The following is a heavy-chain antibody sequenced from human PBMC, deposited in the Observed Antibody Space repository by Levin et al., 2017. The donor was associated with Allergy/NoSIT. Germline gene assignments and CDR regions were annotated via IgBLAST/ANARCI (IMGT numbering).Heavy chain of an antibody. J-gene: IGHJ4*02. CDR1: GFSLGTSGMC. Sequence: SGPTLVKPTQSLTLTCTFSGFSLGTSGMCVSWIRQRPGKALEWLARIDWDDDKYYSTSLKTRLTISKDTSKNQVVLKMTNMDPVDTATYYCVRTAYYDSGSYQFDYWGQGTLVTVSS. D-gene: IGHD3-10*01. CDR3: VRTAYYDSGSYQFDY. V-gene: IGHV2-70*11. CDR2: IDWDDDK.